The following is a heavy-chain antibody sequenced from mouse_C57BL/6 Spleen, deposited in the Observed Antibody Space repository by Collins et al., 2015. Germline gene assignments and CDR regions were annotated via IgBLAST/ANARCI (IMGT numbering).Heavy chain of an antibody. Sequence: QVQLQQPGAELVMPGASVKLSCKASGYTFTSYWMHWVKQRPGQGLEWIGEIDPSDSYTNYNQKFKGKSTLTVDKSSSTAYMQLSSLTSEDSAVYYCARRSPSYDYAMDYWGQGTSVTVSS. CDR1: GYTFTSYW. CDR3: ARRSPSYDYAMDY. D-gene: IGHD1-1*01. V-gene: IGHV1-69*01. CDR2: IDPSDSYT. J-gene: IGHJ4*01.